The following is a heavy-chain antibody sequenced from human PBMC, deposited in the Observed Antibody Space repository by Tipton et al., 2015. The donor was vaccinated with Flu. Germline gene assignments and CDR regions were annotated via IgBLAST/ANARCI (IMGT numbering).Heavy chain of an antibody. V-gene: IGHV3-23*01. J-gene: IGHJ4*02. D-gene: IGHD3-3*01. Sequence: CAASGFTFSSFAMSWVRQAPGKGLEWVSFISTSGGVTHHADSVMGRFTISRDNSKNTLYLQMSSLRADDTALYYCAIDPARGYDVRWGQGTLVTVSS. CDR3: AIDPARGYDVR. CDR1: GFTFSSFA. CDR2: ISTSGGVT.